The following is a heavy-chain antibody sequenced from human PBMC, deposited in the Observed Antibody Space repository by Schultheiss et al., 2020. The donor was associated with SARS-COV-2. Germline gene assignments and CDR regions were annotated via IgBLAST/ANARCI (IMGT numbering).Heavy chain of an antibody. D-gene: IGHD1-26*01. Sequence: ASVKVSCKASGYTFTNYHIHWVRQAPEQGLEWMGWMNPNSGNTGYAQKFQGRVTMTRNTSISTAYMELSSLRAEDTAVYYCAREQANSGSYLVSYYYYYGMDVWGQGTTVTVSS. V-gene: IGHV1-8*02. CDR1: GYTFTNYH. J-gene: IGHJ6*02. CDR2: MNPNSGNT. CDR3: AREQANSGSYLVSYYYYYGMDV.